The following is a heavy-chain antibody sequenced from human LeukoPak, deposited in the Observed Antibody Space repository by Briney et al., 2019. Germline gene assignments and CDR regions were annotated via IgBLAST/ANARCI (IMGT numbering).Heavy chain of an antibody. Sequence: QTGGSLRLSCSASGFTFSSYAINWVRQAPGKGLEWVAVIWYDGSNKYYADSVKGRFTISRDNSKNTLYLQMNSLRAEDTAVYYCARDNLFLEWLLVDYWGQGTLVTVSS. CDR2: IWYDGSNK. V-gene: IGHV3-33*08. J-gene: IGHJ4*02. D-gene: IGHD3-3*01. CDR1: GFTFSSYA. CDR3: ARDNLFLEWLLVDY.